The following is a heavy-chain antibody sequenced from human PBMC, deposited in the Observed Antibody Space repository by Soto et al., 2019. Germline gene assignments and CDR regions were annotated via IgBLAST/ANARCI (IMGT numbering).Heavy chain of an antibody. D-gene: IGHD6-19*01. CDR1: GGTFSSYA. J-gene: IGHJ6*02. CDR3: ARGSGSRYYYYYGMDV. V-gene: IGHV1-69*01. Sequence: QVQLVQSGAEVKKPGSSVKVSCKASGGTFSSYAISWVRQAPGQGLELMGGIIPIFGTANYAQKFQGRVTITADESTSTAYMELSSLRSEDTAVYYCARGSGSRYYYYYGMDVWGQGTTVTVSS. CDR2: IIPIFGTA.